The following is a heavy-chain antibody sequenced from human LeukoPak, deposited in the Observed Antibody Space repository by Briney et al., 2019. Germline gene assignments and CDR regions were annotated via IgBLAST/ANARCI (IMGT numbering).Heavy chain of an antibody. D-gene: IGHD5-12*01. V-gene: IGHV3-30*02. CDR2: IRYDGSNK. Sequence: GGSLRLSCAASGFTFSSYGMHWVRQAPGKGLQWVAFIRYDGSNKYYADSVKGRFTISRDNSENTLYLQMNSLRAEDTAVYYCAKVTWLYAATRSSFDYWGQGTLVTVSS. CDR1: GFTFSSYG. CDR3: AKVTWLYAATRSSFDY. J-gene: IGHJ4*02.